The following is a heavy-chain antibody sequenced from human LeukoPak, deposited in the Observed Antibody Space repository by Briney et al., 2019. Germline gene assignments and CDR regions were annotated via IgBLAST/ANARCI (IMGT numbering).Heavy chain of an antibody. CDR3: AKDRYCTNCVCYRFDY. D-gene: IGHD2-8*01. V-gene: IGHV3-30*02. Sequence: GGSLRLSCAASGFTFSSYGMHWVRQAPGKGLEWVAFIRYDGSNKYYADSVKGRFTISRDNSKNTLYLQMNSLRAEDTAVYYCAKDRYCTNCVCYRFDYWGQGTLVTVSS. CDR1: GFTFSSYG. J-gene: IGHJ4*02. CDR2: IRYDGSNK.